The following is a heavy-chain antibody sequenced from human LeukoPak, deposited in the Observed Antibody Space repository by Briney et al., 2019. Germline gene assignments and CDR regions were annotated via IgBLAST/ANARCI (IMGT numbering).Heavy chain of an antibody. D-gene: IGHD3/OR15-3a*01. CDR1: GFPFSSHG. CDR3: AKIGVIGHWYYDL. CDR2: ISSGSDYT. V-gene: IGHV3-23*01. Sequence: GGSLRLSCAASGFPFSSHGMSWVRQAPGKGPEWVSSISSGSDYTFYADSVRGRFTIFRDNSKNTMYLQMNSLRVGDTAVYYCAKIGVIGHWYYDLWGRGTLVTVSS. J-gene: IGHJ2*01.